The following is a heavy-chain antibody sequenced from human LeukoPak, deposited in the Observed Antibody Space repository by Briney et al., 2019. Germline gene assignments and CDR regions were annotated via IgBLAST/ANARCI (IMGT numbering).Heavy chain of an antibody. CDR2: INPNSGGT. Sequence: ASVKVSCKASGYTFTGYYMHWVRQAPGQGLEWMGWINPNSGGTNYAQEFQGRVTMTRDTSISTAYMELSRLRSEDTAVYYCARGFNDYVWGSYRPYYYYMDVWGKGTTVTISS. CDR3: ARGFNDYVWGSYRPYYYYMDV. CDR1: GYTFTGYY. J-gene: IGHJ6*03. D-gene: IGHD3-16*02. V-gene: IGHV1-2*02.